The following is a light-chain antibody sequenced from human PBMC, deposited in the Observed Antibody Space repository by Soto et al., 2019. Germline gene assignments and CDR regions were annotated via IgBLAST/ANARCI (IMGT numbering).Light chain of an antibody. J-gene: IGLJ1*01. CDR2: DVS. CDR3: SSFTTSSTNV. V-gene: IGLV2-18*02. CDR1: SSDVGSYNR. Sequence: QSALTQPPSVSGSPGQSVAISCTGTSSDVGSYNRVSWYQQPPGTAPKLMIYDVSNRPSGVPDRFSGSKSGNTASLTISGLQAEDEADYSCSSFTTSSTNVFGTGTKLTVL.